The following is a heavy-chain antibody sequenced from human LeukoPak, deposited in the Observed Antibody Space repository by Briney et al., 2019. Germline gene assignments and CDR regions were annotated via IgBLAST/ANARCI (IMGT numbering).Heavy chain of an antibody. J-gene: IGHJ6*02. Sequence: SETLSLTCTVSGGSISSYYWSWIRQPPGKGLEWIGYIYYSGSTNYNPSLKSRVTISVDTSKNQFSLKLSSVTAADTAVYYCARDPGDYDSGDYYGMDVWGQGTTVTVSS. D-gene: IGHD4-17*01. CDR3: ARDPGDYDSGDYYGMDV. CDR2: IYYSGST. V-gene: IGHV4-59*01. CDR1: GGSISSYY.